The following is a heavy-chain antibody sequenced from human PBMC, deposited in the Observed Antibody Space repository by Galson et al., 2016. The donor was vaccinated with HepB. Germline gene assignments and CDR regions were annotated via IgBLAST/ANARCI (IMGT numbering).Heavy chain of an antibody. V-gene: IGHV4/OR15-8*01. D-gene: IGHD4-23*01. CDR1: GGSISTDIY. Sequence: SETLSLTCVVSGGSISTDIYWGWIRQPPAKGLEWIGEFHHRGSPHYNPSLQSRVSISVDNSKNEFSLELTSVTATDTALYYCARNGVFGDHGGYSFDYWGRGTLVTVSS. CDR3: ARNGVFGDHGGYSFDY. J-gene: IGHJ4*02. CDR2: FHHRGSP.